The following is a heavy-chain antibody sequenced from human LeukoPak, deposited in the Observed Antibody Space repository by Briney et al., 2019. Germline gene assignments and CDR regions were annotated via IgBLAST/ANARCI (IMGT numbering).Heavy chain of an antibody. Sequence: GGSLRLSCAASGFAFSSHWMTWVRQVPGRGPEWVANVNRDGSETYYLDSVKGRFTISKDNAKNSLYLQMNSLRAEDTALYHCARNNGMDVWGQGTTVIVSS. CDR2: VNRDGSET. CDR1: GFAFSSHW. J-gene: IGHJ6*02. CDR3: ARNNGMDV. V-gene: IGHV3-7*03.